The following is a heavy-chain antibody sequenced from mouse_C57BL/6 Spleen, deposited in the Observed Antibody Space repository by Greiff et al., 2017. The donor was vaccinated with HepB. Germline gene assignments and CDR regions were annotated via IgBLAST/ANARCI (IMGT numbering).Heavy chain of an antibody. CDR2: IYPGDGDT. V-gene: IGHV1-80*01. Sequence: QVQLQQSGAELVKPGASVKISCKASGYAFSSYWMNWVKQRPGKGLEWIGQIYPGDGDTNYNGKFKGKATLTADKSSSTAYMQLSSLTSEDSAVYFCARWDVPHYAMDYWGQGTSVTVSS. CDR1: GYAFSSYW. J-gene: IGHJ4*01. CDR3: ARWDVPHYAMDY. D-gene: IGHD4-1*01.